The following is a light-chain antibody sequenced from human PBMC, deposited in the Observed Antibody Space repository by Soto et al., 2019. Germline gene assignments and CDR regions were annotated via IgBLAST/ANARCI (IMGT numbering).Light chain of an antibody. J-gene: IGKJ4*01. Sequence: IRMTQSPSSFSASTGDRVTITCRASQGISSYLAWYQQKPGKAPKLLIYAASTLQSGVPSRFSGSGSGTAFTLTISCLPSEDFATYYCQQHYSYPLTFGGGTKVAIK. CDR2: AAS. CDR3: QQHYSYPLT. V-gene: IGKV1-8*01. CDR1: QGISSY.